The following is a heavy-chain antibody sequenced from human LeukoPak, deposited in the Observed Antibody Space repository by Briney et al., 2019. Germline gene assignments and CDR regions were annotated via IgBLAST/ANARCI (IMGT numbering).Heavy chain of an antibody. D-gene: IGHD4-17*01. V-gene: IGHV3-23*01. CDR2: IGGIGAST. J-gene: IGHJ5*02. Sequence: GGSLRLSCAASGFTFSSHAMTWVRQAPGKGLEWVSSIGGIGASTYYADSVKGRFTISRDNSKNTLYLQMNSLRAEDTALYYCAKAAYGDYVNWFDPWGQGILVIVSS. CDR3: AKAAYGDYVNWFDP. CDR1: GFTFSSHA.